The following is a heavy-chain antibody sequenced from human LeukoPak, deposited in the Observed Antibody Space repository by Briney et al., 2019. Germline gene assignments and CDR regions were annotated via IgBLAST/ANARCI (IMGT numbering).Heavy chain of an antibody. CDR3: ARGLLDADAFDI. V-gene: IGHV4-30-4*01. D-gene: IGHD2-21*01. CDR1: GGSISSGDCY. J-gene: IGHJ3*02. Sequence: PSETLSLTCTVSGGSISSGDCYWSWIRQPPGKGLEWIGYIYYSGSTYYNPSLKSRVTISVDTSKNQFSLKLSSVTAADTAVYFCARGLLDADAFDIWGQGTMVTVSS. CDR2: IYYSGST.